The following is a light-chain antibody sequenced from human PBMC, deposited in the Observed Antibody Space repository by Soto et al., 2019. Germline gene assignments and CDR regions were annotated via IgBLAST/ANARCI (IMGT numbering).Light chain of an antibody. CDR1: SSDVGRYNY. Sequence: QSALTQPPSASGSLGQSVTIPCTGTSSDVGRYNYVSWYQQYPGKVPKLVIYEVSKRPSGVPDRFSGSKSGNTASLTVSWLQAEDEADYYCNSYAGGNWVFGGGTKLTVL. CDR2: EVS. J-gene: IGLJ3*02. V-gene: IGLV2-8*01. CDR3: NSYAGGNWV.